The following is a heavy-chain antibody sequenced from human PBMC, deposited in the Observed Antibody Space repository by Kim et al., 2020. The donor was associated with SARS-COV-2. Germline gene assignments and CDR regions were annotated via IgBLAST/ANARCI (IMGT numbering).Heavy chain of an antibody. CDR2: FNNGGNP. J-gene: IGHJ5*01. CDR1: GFTFSSRA. V-gene: IGHV3-23*01. CDR3: AKVHPTIGWPPFAS. Sequence: GGSLRLSCVASGFTFSSRAMSWVRQPPEKGLEWVASFNNGGNPSYADSLQGRFPVSRDITKAPLSLQMTSLRAEDSALSYCAKVHPTIGWPPFASW. D-gene: IGHD6-19*01.